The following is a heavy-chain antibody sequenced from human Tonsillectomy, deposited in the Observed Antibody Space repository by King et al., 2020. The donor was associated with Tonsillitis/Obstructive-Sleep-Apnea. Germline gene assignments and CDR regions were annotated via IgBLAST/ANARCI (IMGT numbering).Heavy chain of an antibody. CDR3: ARALADIVATSERPFYYYYMDV. V-gene: IGHV3-13*04. Sequence: VQLVESGGGLVQPGGSLRLSCAASGFTFSSYDMHWVRQATGKGLEWVSAIGTAGDTYYPGSVKGRFTISRENAKNSLYLQMNSLRAGDTAVYYCARALADIVATSERPFYYYYMDVWGKGTTVTVSS. CDR1: GFTFSSYD. D-gene: IGHD5-12*01. CDR2: IGTAGDT. J-gene: IGHJ6*03.